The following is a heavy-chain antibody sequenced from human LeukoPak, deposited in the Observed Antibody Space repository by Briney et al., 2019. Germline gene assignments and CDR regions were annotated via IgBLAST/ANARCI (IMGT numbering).Heavy chain of an antibody. CDR1: GYTFTGYY. Sequence: ASVNVSCKASGYTFTGYYMHWVRQAPGQGLEWMGWINPNSGGTNYAQKFQGRVTMTRDTSISTAYMELSRLRSDDTAVYYCARDLVAVHYYDSSGYYYYGMDVWGQGTTVIVSS. V-gene: IGHV1-2*02. D-gene: IGHD3-22*01. CDR3: ARDLVAVHYYDSSGYYYYGMDV. J-gene: IGHJ6*02. CDR2: INPNSGGT.